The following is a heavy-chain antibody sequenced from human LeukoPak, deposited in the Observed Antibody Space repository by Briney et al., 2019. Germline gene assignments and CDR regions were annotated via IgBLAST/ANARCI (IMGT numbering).Heavy chain of an antibody. CDR1: GFTFSSYG. Sequence: GGSLRLSCAASGFTFSSYGMHWFRQAPGKGLEWVAFIRYDGSNKYYADSVKGRFTISRDNSKNTLYLQMNSLRAEDTAVYYCAKLNGVVILDMDVWGKGTTVTVSS. D-gene: IGHD3-3*01. J-gene: IGHJ6*03. CDR2: IRYDGSNK. CDR3: AKLNGVVILDMDV. V-gene: IGHV3-30*02.